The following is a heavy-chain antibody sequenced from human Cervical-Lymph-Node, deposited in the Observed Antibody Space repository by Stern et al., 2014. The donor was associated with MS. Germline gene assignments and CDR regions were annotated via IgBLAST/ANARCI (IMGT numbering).Heavy chain of an antibody. CDR3: ARVDYYESSGFFMY. D-gene: IGHD3-22*01. V-gene: IGHV1-18*01. CDR2: ISPYTSNT. J-gene: IGHJ4*02. CDR1: GYTITMFG. Sequence: QVQLVQSGPEVKKPGASVRVPCKASGYTITMFGLSWVRQAPGQGLEWMGWISPYTSNTNFAEKFQGRVTLTTDTSTDTAYMELRNLKSDDTAVYYCARVDYYESSGFFMYWGQGTLVTVSS.